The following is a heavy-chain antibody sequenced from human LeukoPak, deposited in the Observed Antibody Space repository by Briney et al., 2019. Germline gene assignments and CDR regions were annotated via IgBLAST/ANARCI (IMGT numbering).Heavy chain of an antibody. D-gene: IGHD3-10*01. Sequence: PGGSLRLSCTASGFAFSYENMNWVRQVPEKGLEWVSSISRAATYIHYADSVEGRFTISSDNAKNALYLQMNSLRVEDTGVYYCARDEGVWGQGTLVTVSS. CDR3: ARDEGV. J-gene: IGHJ4*02. CDR2: ISRAATYI. CDR1: GFAFSYEN. V-gene: IGHV3-21*01.